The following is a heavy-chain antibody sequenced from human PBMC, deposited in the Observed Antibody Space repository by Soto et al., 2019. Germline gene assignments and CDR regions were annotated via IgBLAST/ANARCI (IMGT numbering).Heavy chain of an antibody. CDR2: IIPIFGTA. Sequence: QVQLVQSGAEVKKPGSSVKVSCKASGGTFSSYAISWVRQAPGQGLEWMGGIIPIFGTANYAQKFQGRVTITADESTSTELLELSSLRSEDTAVYYCARASYCSGGSCYSMYYYYSGMDVWGQGTTVTVSS. D-gene: IGHD2-15*01. CDR1: GGTFSSYA. J-gene: IGHJ6*02. CDR3: ARASYCSGGSCYSMYYYYSGMDV. V-gene: IGHV1-69*01.